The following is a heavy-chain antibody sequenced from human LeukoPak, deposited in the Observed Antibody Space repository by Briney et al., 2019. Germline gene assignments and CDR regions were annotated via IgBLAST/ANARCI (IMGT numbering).Heavy chain of an antibody. Sequence: PGKSLTLSCVASQFRFPFSHYGMHWVRQAPGRGLEWVAVIWSDGTNQYYADSVRGRFTISRDNSQNTVYLQMNSLRVEDTAVYFCAKDAQRGFDYSNSLEYWGQGTLVTVPS. CDR1: QFRFPFSHYG. D-gene: IGHD4-11*01. CDR3: AKDAQRGFDYSNSLEY. V-gene: IGHV3-33*06. J-gene: IGHJ4*02. CDR2: IWSDGTNQ.